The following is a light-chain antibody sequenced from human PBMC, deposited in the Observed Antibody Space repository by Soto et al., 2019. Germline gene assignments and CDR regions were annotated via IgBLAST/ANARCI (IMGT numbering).Light chain of an antibody. CDR2: DVS. CDR3: SSYTSSSTLSTYV. V-gene: IGLV2-14*03. J-gene: IGLJ1*01. CDR1: SSDVGGYNY. Sequence: QSALTQPASVSGSPGQSITISCTGTSSDVGGYNYVSWYQHHPGKAPKLMIYDVSNRPSGVSNRFSGSKSGNTASLILSGLQAEDEADYYYSSYTSSSTLSTYVFGTGTKLTVL.